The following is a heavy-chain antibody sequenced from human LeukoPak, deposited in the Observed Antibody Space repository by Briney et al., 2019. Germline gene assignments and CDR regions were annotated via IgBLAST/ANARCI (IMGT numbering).Heavy chain of an antibody. V-gene: IGHV1-69*04. Sequence: SVKVSCKASGGTFSSYAISWVRQAPGQGLEWMGRIIPILGIANYAQKFQGRVTITADKSTSTAYMELSSLRSEDTAVYYCATKPGYYYDSSGYYEGGYWGQGTLVTVSS. CDR1: GGTFSSYA. CDR2: IIPILGIA. J-gene: IGHJ4*02. D-gene: IGHD3-22*01. CDR3: ATKPGYYYDSSGYYEGGY.